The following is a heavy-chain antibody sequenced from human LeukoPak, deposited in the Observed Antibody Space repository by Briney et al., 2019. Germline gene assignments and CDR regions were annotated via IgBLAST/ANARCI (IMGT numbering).Heavy chain of an antibody. V-gene: IGHV4-34*01. Sequence: SETLSLTCAVYGGSFSGYYWSWIRQPPGKGLEWIGEINHSGSTNYNPSLKSRVTISVDTSKNQFSLKLSSVTAADTAVYYCAREGRDSVWFDPWGQGTLVTVSS. CDR3: AREGRDSVWFDP. CDR2: INHSGST. J-gene: IGHJ5*02. CDR1: GGSFSGYY. D-gene: IGHD3/OR15-3a*01.